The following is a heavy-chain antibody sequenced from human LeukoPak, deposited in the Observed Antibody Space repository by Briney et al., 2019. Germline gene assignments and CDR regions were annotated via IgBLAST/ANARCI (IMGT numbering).Heavy chain of an antibody. V-gene: IGHV3-30*18. J-gene: IGHJ4*02. CDR2: ISDDGRNK. D-gene: IGHD4-17*01. CDR1: GFSFISYS. CDR3: AKRPSDYGDYVTYFDY. Sequence: GGSLRLSCAASGFSFISYSMHWVRQAPGKGLEWVGVISDDGRNKNYADSVKGRFTISRDNSKDTLYLQMNSLRDEDTAVYYCAKRPSDYGDYVTYFDYWGQGTLVTVSS.